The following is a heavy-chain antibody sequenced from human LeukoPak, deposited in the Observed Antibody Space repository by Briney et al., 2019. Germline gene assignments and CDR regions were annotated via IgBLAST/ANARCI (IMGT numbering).Heavy chain of an antibody. CDR1: GGSINSYY. J-gene: IGHJ4*02. V-gene: IGHV4-59*01. CDR3: ARESNYPWSGFDY. Sequence: KSSETLSLTCTVSGGSINSYYWSWIRQPPGKGLEWIGYIYYSGTTNYNPSLKSRVTISVDTSRNQFSLKLSSVTAADTAVYYCARESNYPWSGFDYWGQGTLVTVSS. CDR2: IYYSGTT. D-gene: IGHD5-24*01.